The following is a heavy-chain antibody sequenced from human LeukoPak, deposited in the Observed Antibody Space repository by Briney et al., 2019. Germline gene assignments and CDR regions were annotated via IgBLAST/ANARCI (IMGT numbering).Heavy chain of an antibody. D-gene: IGHD3-9*01. J-gene: IGHJ4*02. CDR3: ARDLTGSIDY. Sequence: GGSLRLSCPASGFTFGNYWMHWVRQAPGKGLVWVSLINSDGRTTRYADSVKGRFTISRDNAKNTLYLQMNSLGAEDTAVYYCARDLTGSIDYWGQGTLVTVFS. CDR2: INSDGRTT. V-gene: IGHV3-74*01. CDR1: GFTFGNYW.